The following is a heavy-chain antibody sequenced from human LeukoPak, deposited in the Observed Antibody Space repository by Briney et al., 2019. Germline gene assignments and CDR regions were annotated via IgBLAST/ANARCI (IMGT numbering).Heavy chain of an antibody. CDR3: ARGTYYGSFDV. V-gene: IGHV3-74*01. CDR2: ISGDGSTT. D-gene: IGHD4-17*01. Sequence: GGSLRLSCAASGFTFSSYWMHWVRQAPGKGLVWVSRISGDGSTTSYADSVKGRFTISRDNAKNTLHLQMNSLRVEDTSVYYCARGTYYGSFDVWGQGTLVTVSS. J-gene: IGHJ4*02. CDR1: GFTFSSYW.